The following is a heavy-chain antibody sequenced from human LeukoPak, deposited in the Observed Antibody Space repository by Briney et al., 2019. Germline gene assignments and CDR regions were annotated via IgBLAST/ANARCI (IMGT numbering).Heavy chain of an antibody. V-gene: IGHV1-24*01. CDR3: TRSAVVLPYYFDY. CDR1: GYTLTELS. D-gene: IGHD3-22*01. CDR2: FDPENGET. Sequence: GASVKVSFKVSGYTLTELSMHWVRQAPGKGLEWMGSFDPENGETLYAQEFQGRVTLTEDTSADTAYMELISLRSEDTAVYYCTRSAVVLPYYFDYWGQGTLVTVSS. J-gene: IGHJ4*02.